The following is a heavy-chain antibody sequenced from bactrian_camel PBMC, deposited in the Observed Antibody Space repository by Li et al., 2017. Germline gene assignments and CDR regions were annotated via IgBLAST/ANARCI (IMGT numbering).Heavy chain of an antibody. V-gene: IGHV3S26*01. CDR3: ALAARSEGCWSGLHTVDFPH. CDR1: GYTLSSYC. CDR2: IDTDGST. J-gene: IGHJ4*01. D-gene: IGHD3*01. Sequence: VQLVESGGGSVQAGGSLRLSCAASGYTLSSYCMGWVRQAPGKEREGVAAIDTDGSTSYADSMKGRFLISKDSSKNRLYLQMNSLKPEDTAIYYCALAARSEGCWSGLHTVDFPHWGQGTQVTVS.